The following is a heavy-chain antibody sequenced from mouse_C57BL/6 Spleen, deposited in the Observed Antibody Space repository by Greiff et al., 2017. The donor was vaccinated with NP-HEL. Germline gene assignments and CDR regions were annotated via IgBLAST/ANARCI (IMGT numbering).Heavy chain of an antibody. CDR2: INPSSGYT. D-gene: IGHD3-2*02. V-gene: IGHV1-7*01. CDR3: ARFTAQAQGFAY. Sequence: VKLMESGAELAKPGASVKLSCKASGYTFTSYWMHWVKQRPGQGLEWIGYINPSSGYTKYNQKFKDKATLTSDKSSSTAYMQLMRLTYEDSAVYYCARFTAQAQGFAYWGQGTLVTVSA. J-gene: IGHJ3*01. CDR1: GYTFTSYW.